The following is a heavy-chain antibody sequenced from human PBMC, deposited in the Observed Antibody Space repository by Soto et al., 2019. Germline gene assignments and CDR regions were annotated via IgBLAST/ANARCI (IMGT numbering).Heavy chain of an antibody. V-gene: IGHV3-15*07. CDR3: TTATTYSSSYYYYGMDV. CDR2: IKSKTDGGTT. CDR1: GFTFSNAW. D-gene: IGHD6-13*01. Sequence: GGSLRLSCAASGFTFSNAWMNWVRQAPGKGLEWVGRIKSKTDGGTTDYAAPVKGRFTISRDDSKNTLYLQTNSLKTEDTAVYYCTTATTYSSSYYYYGMDVWGQGTTVTVSS. J-gene: IGHJ6*02.